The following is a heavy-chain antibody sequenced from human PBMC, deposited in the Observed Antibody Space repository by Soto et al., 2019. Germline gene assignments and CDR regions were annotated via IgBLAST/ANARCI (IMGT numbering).Heavy chain of an antibody. V-gene: IGHV3-23*01. J-gene: IGHJ3*02. CDR1: GFTFSNYG. D-gene: IGHD3-22*01. CDR2: INDSGDT. CDR3: AKEPTMISSPYDAFDI. Sequence: PGGSLRLSCAASGFTFSNYGMTWVRQAPGKGLEWVSSINDSGDTYYGDSVKGRFTISRDNSKNTLYLQMNSLRAEDTAVYYCAKEPTMISSPYDAFDIWGQGKMVTV.